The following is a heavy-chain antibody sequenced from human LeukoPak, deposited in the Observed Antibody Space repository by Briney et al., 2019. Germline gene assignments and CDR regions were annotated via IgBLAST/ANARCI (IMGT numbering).Heavy chain of an antibody. CDR3: AREHMVRGVIDR. V-gene: IGHV4-4*07. CDR2: IYSRGST. Sequence: PSETLSHTCTVSGGSISNYYWSWIRQPAGKRLEWLGRIYSRGSTNYNPSLESRVTVSVDTSKNQLSLKLSSVTAADTAVYYCAREHMVRGVIDRWGQGALVTVSS. CDR1: GGSISNYY. D-gene: IGHD3-10*01. J-gene: IGHJ4*02.